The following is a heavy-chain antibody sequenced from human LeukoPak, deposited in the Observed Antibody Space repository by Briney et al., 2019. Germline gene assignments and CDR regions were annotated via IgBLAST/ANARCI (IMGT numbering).Heavy chain of an antibody. V-gene: IGHV4-38-2*02. J-gene: IGHJ5*02. Sequence: SQTLSLTCTVSGYSISSGYYWGWIRQPPGKELEWIGIIYHSGSNYYNSSLKSRVTISGDTSKVQVSLKLTAVTAADTAVCYCARDAYCSGGSCPGAWFDPWGQGTLVTVSS. D-gene: IGHD2-15*01. CDR2: IYHSGSN. CDR3: ARDAYCSGGSCPGAWFDP. CDR1: GYSISSGYY.